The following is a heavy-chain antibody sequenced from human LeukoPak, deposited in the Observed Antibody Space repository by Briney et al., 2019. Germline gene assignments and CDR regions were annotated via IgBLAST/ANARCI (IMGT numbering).Heavy chain of an antibody. CDR2: IYSGGST. CDR1: GFTVSSNY. V-gene: IGHV3-66*01. D-gene: IGHD6-13*01. Sequence: TGGSLRLSCAASGFTVSSNYMSWVRQAPGKGLEWVSVIYSGGSTYYADSVKGRFTISRDNSKNTLYLQMNSLRAEDTAVYYCARALGIAAAGTRAFDIWGQGTMVTVSS. CDR3: ARALGIAAAGTRAFDI. J-gene: IGHJ3*02.